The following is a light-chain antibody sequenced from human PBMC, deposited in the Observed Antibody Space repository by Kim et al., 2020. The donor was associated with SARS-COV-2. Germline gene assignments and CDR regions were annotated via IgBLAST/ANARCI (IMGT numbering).Light chain of an antibody. Sequence: SLSPRKTARITCLGSKFGDKNACWYQQKPGQSPVLVIYQNSKRPSGIPGRFSGSNSGNTATLTISGTQAMDEADYYCQAWDSSTAVFGGGTQLTVL. CDR3: QAWDSSTAV. J-gene: IGLJ3*02. V-gene: IGLV3-1*01. CDR1: KFGDKN. CDR2: QNS.